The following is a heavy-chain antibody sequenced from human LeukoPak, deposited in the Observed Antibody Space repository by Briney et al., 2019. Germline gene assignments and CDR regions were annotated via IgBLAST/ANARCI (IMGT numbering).Heavy chain of an antibody. CDR1: GGSFSGYY. J-gene: IGHJ3*02. D-gene: IGHD1-20*01. Sequence: PSETLSLTCAVYGGSFSGYYWSWIRQPPGKGLEWIGEINHSGSTNYNPSLKSRVTISVDTSKNQFSLKLSSVTAADTAVYYCARGIGITDDAFDIWGQGTMVTVSS. CDR2: INHSGST. CDR3: ARGIGITDDAFDI. V-gene: IGHV4-34*01.